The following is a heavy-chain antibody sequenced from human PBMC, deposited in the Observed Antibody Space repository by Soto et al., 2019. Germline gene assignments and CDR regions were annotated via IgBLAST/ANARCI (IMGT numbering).Heavy chain of an antibody. Sequence: QVQLQESGPGLVKPSGTLSLTCAVSGGSIGSNNWWSWVRQPPGKGLEWIGEIFHSGTTYYNPSLKTRVTISVDKSKNQFSLNLSSVTAADTAVYYCARVYSGSYSDYWGQGTLVTVSS. CDR1: GGSIGSNNW. CDR2: IFHSGTT. J-gene: IGHJ4*02. CDR3: ARVYSGSYSDY. D-gene: IGHD1-26*01. V-gene: IGHV4-4*02.